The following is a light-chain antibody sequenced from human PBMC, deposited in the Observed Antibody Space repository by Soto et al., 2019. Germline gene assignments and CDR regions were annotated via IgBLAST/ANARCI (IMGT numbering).Light chain of an antibody. J-gene: IGKJ2*01. CDR3: QQSGSTPYT. CDR1: QSISSY. CDR2: AAS. V-gene: IGKV1-39*01. Sequence: DIQMTQSPSSLSASVGDRVTITCRASQSISSYLNWYQQKPGKAPKLLIYAASSLQSGVPSRFSGSGSGTDFTLTISSLQPEDFATYYCQQSGSTPYTLGQGTKLEIK.